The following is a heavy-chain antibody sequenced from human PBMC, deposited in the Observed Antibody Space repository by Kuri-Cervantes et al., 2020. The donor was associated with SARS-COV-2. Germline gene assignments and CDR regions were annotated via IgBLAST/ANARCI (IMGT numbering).Heavy chain of an antibody. CDR2: ISSSSSYI. Sequence: GESLKISCAASGFTFSTYGMHWVRQAPGKGLEWVSSISSSSSYIYYADSVKGRFTISRDNAKNSLYLQMNSLRAEDTAVYYCASEILDYWGQGTVVTVSS. J-gene: IGHJ4*02. V-gene: IGHV3-21*01. CDR1: GFTFSTYG. CDR3: ASEILDY.